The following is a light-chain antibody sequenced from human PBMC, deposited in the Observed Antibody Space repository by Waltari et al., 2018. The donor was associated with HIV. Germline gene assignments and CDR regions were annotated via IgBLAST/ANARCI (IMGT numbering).Light chain of an antibody. CDR3: VGWDSSLSAYV. CDR1: SSNIENDN. Sequence: QSFLTQPPSASGTPGQTVTISCSGSSSNIENDNVYWYQQLPGMTPQLLIYKNFLRPSGVPDRFAASKSGTSASLTISGLRSADDADYYCVGWDSSLSAYVFGAGTKVAVL. CDR2: KNF. V-gene: IGLV1-47*01. J-gene: IGLJ1*01.